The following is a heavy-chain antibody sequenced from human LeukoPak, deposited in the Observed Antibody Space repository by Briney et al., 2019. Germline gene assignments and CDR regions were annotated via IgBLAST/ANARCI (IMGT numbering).Heavy chain of an antibody. J-gene: IGHJ6*03. V-gene: IGHV1-46*01. D-gene: IGHD3/OR15-3a*01. CDR3: ARDPRTGFRFSPRGYVDV. CDR1: GYTFINYY. CDR2: INPSAGTK. Sequence: GASVKVSCKASGYTFINYYIHWVRQAPGQGLEWMGIINPSAGTKSYAQKFQGRVTMTRDTSTNTVYMELSSLRSEDTAVYYCARDPRTGFRFSPRGYVDVWGKGTTVTVSS.